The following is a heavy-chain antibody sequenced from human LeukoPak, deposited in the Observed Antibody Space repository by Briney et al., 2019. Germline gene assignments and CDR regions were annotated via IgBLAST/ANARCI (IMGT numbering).Heavy chain of an antibody. CDR3: ARGGLRAYSSGWYGFDY. CDR1: GFTFSSYW. CDR2: ISYDGSNK. D-gene: IGHD6-19*01. J-gene: IGHJ4*02. V-gene: IGHV3-30*03. Sequence: GGSLRLSCVASGFTFSSYWMSWVRQAPGKGLEWVAVISYDGSNKYYADSVKGRFTISRDNSKNTLYLQMNSLRAEDTAVYYCARGGLRAYSSGWYGFDYWGQGTLVTVSS.